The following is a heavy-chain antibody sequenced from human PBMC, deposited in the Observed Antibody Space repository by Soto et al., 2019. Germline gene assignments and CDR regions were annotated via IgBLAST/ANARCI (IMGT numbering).Heavy chain of an antibody. CDR1: GFSLSTSGMR. Sequence: GSGPTLVNPTQTLTLTCTFSGFSLSTSGMRVSWIRQPPGKALEWLARIDWDDDKFYSTSLKTRLTISKDTSKNQVVLTMTNMDPVDTATYYCARTFLYYYGSGIYPYFDYWGQGALVTVSS. CDR3: ARTFLYYYGSGIYPYFDY. J-gene: IGHJ4*02. V-gene: IGHV2-70*04. D-gene: IGHD3-10*01. CDR2: IDWDDDK.